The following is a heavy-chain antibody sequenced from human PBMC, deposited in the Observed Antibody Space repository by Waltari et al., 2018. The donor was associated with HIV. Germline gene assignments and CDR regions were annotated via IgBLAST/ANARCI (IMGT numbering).Heavy chain of an antibody. CDR2: IQHSGST. D-gene: IGHD3-10*01. CDR3: ARVSDSYGTVFEY. V-gene: IGHV4-31*03. Sequence: QVQLQESGPGLVKSSQTLSLTCTVSGGPIRRGNYYWNWIRQHPGKGLEWIGYIQHSGSTYYNPSLKSRVSISVNTSKNQFSLNLTSVTAADTAVYYCARVSDSYGTVFEYWGQGTLVSVSS. J-gene: IGHJ4*02. CDR1: GGPIRRGNYY.